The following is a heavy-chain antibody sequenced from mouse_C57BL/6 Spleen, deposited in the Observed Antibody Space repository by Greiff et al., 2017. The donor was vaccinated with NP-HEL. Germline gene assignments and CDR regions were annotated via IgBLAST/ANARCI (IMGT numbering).Heavy chain of an antibody. V-gene: IGHV14-4*01. CDR2: IDPENGDT. CDR1: GFNIKDDY. CDR3: TLITTVVATDFDV. D-gene: IGHD1-1*01. Sequence: VQLQQSGAELARPGASVKLSCTASGFNIKDDYMHWVKQRPEQGLEWIGWIDPENGDTEYASKFQGKATITADTSSNTAYLQLSSLTSEDTAVYYCTLITTVVATDFDVWGTGTTVTVSS. J-gene: IGHJ1*03.